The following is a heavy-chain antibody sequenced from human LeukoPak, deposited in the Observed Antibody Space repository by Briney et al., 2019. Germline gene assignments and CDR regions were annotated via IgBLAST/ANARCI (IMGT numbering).Heavy chain of an antibody. CDR1: GGSINNYY. V-gene: IGHV4-59*08. J-gene: IGHJ4*02. Sequence: SETLSLTCTVSGGSINNYYWSWVRQSPGAGLEWLAYIYYTGSTNYNPSLKTRLTISVDTSKNQFSLRLNSVTAADTAVYYCARFSQYYDSPTHYLDYWGQGILVTVSS. D-gene: IGHD3-16*01. CDR3: ARFSQYYDSPTHYLDY. CDR2: IYYTGST.